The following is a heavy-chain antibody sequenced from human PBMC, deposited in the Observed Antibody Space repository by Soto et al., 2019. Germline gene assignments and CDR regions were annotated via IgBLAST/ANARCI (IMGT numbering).Heavy chain of an antibody. Sequence: EVQLVESGGGLVKPGGSLRLSCAASGFTFSNAWMSWVRQAPGKGLEWVGSIKSKTDGGTTDYAAPVKGRFTISRDDAKNTLYLQMNSLKTEDTAVYYCTTDITVTTRVDPWGQGSLVTVSS. CDR2: IKSKTDGGTT. D-gene: IGHD4-17*01. J-gene: IGHJ5*02. V-gene: IGHV3-15*01. CDR3: TTDITVTTRVDP. CDR1: GFTFSNAW.